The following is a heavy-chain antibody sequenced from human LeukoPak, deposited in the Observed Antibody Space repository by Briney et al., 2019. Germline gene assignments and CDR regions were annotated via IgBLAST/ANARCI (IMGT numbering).Heavy chain of an antibody. CDR2: INHSGST. V-gene: IGHV4-34*01. CDR3: ARVRAAAAGNRNWFDP. CDR1: GGSISTYY. J-gene: IGHJ5*02. Sequence: PSETLSLTCTVSGGSISTYYWSWIRQPPGKGLEWIGEINHSGSTNYNPSLKSRVTISVDTSKNQFSLKLSSVTAADTAVYYCARVRAAAAGNRNWFDPWGQGTLVTVSS. D-gene: IGHD6-13*01.